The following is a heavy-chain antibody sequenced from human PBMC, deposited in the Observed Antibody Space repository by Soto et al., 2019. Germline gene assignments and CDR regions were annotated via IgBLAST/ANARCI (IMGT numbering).Heavy chain of an antibody. J-gene: IGHJ5*02. CDR1: DYSIGSDYC. CDR2: IYHSGST. D-gene: IGHD1-20*01. V-gene: IGHV4-38-2*02. Sequence: TLSLACAGRDYSIGSDYCRGWIGQPPGKGLEWIGSIYHSGSTYYNPSLKSRVTISVDTSKNQFSLKLSSVTAADTAVYYCARDNWNDPCGYNRFDPWGQGTLVTGS. CDR3: ARDNWNDPCGYNRFDP.